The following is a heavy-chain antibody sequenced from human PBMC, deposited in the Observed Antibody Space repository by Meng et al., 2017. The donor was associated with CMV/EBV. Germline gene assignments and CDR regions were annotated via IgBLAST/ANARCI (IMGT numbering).Heavy chain of an antibody. CDR2: IKQDGSEK. CDR1: GFTFSSSW. J-gene: IGHJ6*02. V-gene: IGHV3-7*01. D-gene: IGHD2-15*01. CDR3: ARDSGRGYCSGGSCYNPD. Sequence: LSLTCAASGFTFSSSWTSWVRQAPGKGLEWVANIKQDGSEKYYVDSVKGRFTISRDNAKNSLYLQMNSLRAEDTAVYYCARDSGRGYCSGGSCYNPDWGQGTTVTVSS.